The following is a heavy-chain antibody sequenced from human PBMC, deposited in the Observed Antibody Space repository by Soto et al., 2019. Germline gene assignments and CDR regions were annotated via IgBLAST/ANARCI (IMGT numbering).Heavy chain of an antibody. CDR1: GFTFSSYA. V-gene: IGHV3-23*01. J-gene: IGHJ3*02. CDR3: AKGTVVVVAATPFLDSAVAFDI. Sequence: EVQLLESGGGLVQPGGSLRLSCAASGFTFSSYAMSWVRQAPGKGLEWVSAISGSGGSTYYADSVKGRFTISRDNSKNTLYLQMNSLRAEDTAVYYCAKGTVVVVAATPFLDSAVAFDIWGQGTMVTVSS. D-gene: IGHD2-15*01. CDR2: ISGSGGST.